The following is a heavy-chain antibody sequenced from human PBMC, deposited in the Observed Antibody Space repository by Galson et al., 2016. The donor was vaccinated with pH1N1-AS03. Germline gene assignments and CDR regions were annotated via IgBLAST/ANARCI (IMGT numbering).Heavy chain of an antibody. D-gene: IGHD5-24*01. J-gene: IGHJ4*02. CDR1: GFTFSTYW. CDR2: IRADGSTT. CDR3: ARTKVEMATSLLDY. V-gene: IGHV3-74*01. Sequence: SLRLSCAASGFTFSTYWMHWVRQAPGKGLVWVSRIRADGSTTDYADSVRGRFTISRDNAKNTLYLQMNSLRAEDTAVYYCARTKVEMATSLLDYWGRGTLVTVAS.